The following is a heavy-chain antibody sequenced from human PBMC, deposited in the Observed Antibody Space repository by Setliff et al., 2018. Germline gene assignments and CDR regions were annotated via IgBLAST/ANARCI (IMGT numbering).Heavy chain of an antibody. J-gene: IGHJ4*02. CDR2: IYTSGST. CDR1: GGSINNGSYY. V-gene: IGHV4-61*09. CDR3: ASAAAGYCSGRSCYAKLYFDY. D-gene: IGHD2-15*01. Sequence: SETLSLTCTVSGGSINNGSYYWSWIRQPAGKGLEWIGHIYTSGSTNYNPSLKSRVTISVDTSKNQFSLKLSSVTAADTAVYYCASAAAGYCSGRSCYAKLYFDYWGLGTLVTVSS.